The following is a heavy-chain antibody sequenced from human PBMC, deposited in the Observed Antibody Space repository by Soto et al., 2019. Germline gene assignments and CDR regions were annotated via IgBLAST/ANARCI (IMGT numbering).Heavy chain of an antibody. CDR3: ARSIVVVTALDY. D-gene: IGHD2-21*02. Sequence: QVQLVQSGAEVKKPGSSVKVSCKASGGTFSSYTISWVRQAPGQGLEWMGRIIPILGIANYAQKFQGRVTIXRHXSASTAYMELSSLRSEDTAVYYCARSIVVVTALDYWGQGTLVTVSS. J-gene: IGHJ4*02. CDR2: IIPILGIA. CDR1: GGTFSSYT. V-gene: IGHV1-69*02.